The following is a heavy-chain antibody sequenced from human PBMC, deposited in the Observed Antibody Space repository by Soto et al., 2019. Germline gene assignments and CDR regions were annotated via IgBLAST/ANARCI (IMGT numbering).Heavy chain of an antibody. J-gene: IGHJ4*02. CDR3: TRGSHSDYGAYGYFEF. CDR1: GFTFHDFA. V-gene: IGHV3-9*01. D-gene: IGHD4-17*01. CDR2: ISWNSGSI. Sequence: PGGSLRLSCAASGFTFHDFAMHWVRQAPGKGLGWVSGISWNSGSIGYADSVKGRFTISRDNAKNSLYLQISSLRSEDTALYFCTRGSHSDYGAYGYFEFWGQGSLVTVSS.